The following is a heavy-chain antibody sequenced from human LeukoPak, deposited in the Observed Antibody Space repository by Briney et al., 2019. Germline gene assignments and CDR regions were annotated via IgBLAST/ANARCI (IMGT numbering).Heavy chain of an antibody. CDR1: GFTFSNAW. Sequence: GGSLRLSCAASGFTFSNAWMSWVRQAPGKGLEWVGRIKSKTDGGTTDYAAPVKGRFTISRDDSKNTLYLQMNSLKTEDTAVYYCTTEVAIFGVVISPYYYMDVWGKGTTVTVSS. CDR3: TTEVAIFGVVISPYYYMDV. D-gene: IGHD3-3*01. CDR2: IKSKTDGGTT. V-gene: IGHV3-15*01. J-gene: IGHJ6*03.